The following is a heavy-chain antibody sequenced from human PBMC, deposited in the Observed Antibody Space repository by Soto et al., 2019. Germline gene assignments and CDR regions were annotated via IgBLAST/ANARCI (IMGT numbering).Heavy chain of an antibody. Sequence: SETLSLTCTVSGGSISSYYWSWIRQPPGKGLEWIGYIYYSGSTNYNPSLKSRVTISVDTSKNQFSLKLSSVTAADTAVYYCARESDIIGGRGTKNWFDPWGQGTLVTVSS. D-gene: IGHD2-15*01. CDR2: IYYSGST. CDR3: ARESDIIGGRGTKNWFDP. CDR1: GGSISSYY. V-gene: IGHV4-59*01. J-gene: IGHJ5*02.